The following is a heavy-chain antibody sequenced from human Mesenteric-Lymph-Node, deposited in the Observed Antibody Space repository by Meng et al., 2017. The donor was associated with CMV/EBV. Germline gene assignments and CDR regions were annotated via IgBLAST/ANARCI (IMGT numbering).Heavy chain of an antibody. CDR1: GFTFSTHS. V-gene: IGHV3-21*01. CDR2: ISDTSGYI. Sequence: GGSLRLSCAASGFTFSTHSFTWVRQVPGKGLEWVASISDTSGYIYYADSLKGRFTSSRDNAKNSLSLQMNGLRAEDAAVYYCARVRGGVIINSAMDVWGQGTTVTVSS. CDR3: ARVRGGVIINSAMDV. D-gene: IGHD3-10*01. J-gene: IGHJ6*02.